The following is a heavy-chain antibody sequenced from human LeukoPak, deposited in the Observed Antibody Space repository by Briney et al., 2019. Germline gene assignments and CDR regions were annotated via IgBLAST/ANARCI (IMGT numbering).Heavy chain of an antibody. V-gene: IGHV3-74*01. J-gene: IGHJ4*02. CDR3: ARDDGGFGVVTIYYFDY. D-gene: IGHD3-3*01. CDR2: INSEGTST. CDR1: GFTFSSYW. Sequence: PGGSLRLSCAASGFTFSSYWMHWVRQAPGKGLVWVSRINSEGTSTSYADSVKGRFTISRDNAKNSLYLQMNSLRAEDTAVYYCARDDGGFGVVTIYYFDYWGQGTLVTVSS.